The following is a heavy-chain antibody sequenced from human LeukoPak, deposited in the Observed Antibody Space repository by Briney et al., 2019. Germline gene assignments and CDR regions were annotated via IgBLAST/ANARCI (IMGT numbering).Heavy chain of an antibody. D-gene: IGHD1-14*01. Sequence: GGSLRHSCAASGFTVITNDMTWVRQAPGKGLEWVSVLYSDGNTKYADSVQGRFTISRDNSKNTLYLEMNSLSPDDTAVYYCARGVEPLAANTLSYWGQGTMVTVSS. V-gene: IGHV3-53*01. CDR1: GFTVITND. CDR2: LYSDGNT. J-gene: IGHJ4*02. CDR3: ARGVEPLAANTLSY.